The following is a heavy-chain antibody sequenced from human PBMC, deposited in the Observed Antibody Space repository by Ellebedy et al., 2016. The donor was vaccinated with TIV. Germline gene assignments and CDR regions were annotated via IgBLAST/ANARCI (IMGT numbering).Heavy chain of an antibody. D-gene: IGHD3-10*01. CDR1: GFTFSSYA. Sequence: GESLKISCAASGFTFSSYAMTWVRQAPGKGLEWVSLISGSGSSTYYAESVKGRFTISRDNSKNTLYLQMNSLRAEDTAVYYCAKGGDPGPFDYWGQGTLV. J-gene: IGHJ4*02. V-gene: IGHV3-23*01. CDR2: ISGSGSST. CDR3: AKGGDPGPFDY.